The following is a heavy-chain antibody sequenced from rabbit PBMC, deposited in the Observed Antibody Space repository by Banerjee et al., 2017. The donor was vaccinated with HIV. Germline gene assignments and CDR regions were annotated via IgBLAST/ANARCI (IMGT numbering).Heavy chain of an antibody. D-gene: IGHD3-1*01. CDR1: GFSFSSSY. Sequence: QEQLVESGGDLVKPEGSLTLTCTASGFSFSSSYMCWVRQAPGKGLEWIGCIYAGSSGSTYYASWAKGRFTISKTSSTTVTLQMTSLTAADTATYFCARELVVVLMGLGYYGMDLWGQGTLVTVS. CDR2: IYAGSSGST. V-gene: IGHV1S45*01. J-gene: IGHJ6*01. CDR3: ARELVVVLMGLGYYGMDL.